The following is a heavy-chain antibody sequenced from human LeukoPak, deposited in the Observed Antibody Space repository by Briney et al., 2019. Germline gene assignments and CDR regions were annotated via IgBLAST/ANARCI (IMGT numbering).Heavy chain of an antibody. CDR2: TNHSGST. CDR1: GGSFSGYY. V-gene: IGHV4-34*01. Sequence: KTSETLSLTCAVYGGSFSGYYWSWIRQPPGKGLEWIGETNHSGSTNYNPSLKSRVTISVDTSKNQFSLKLSSVTAADTAVYHCARGRERWLQFQSFYPVWGQGTLVTVSS. D-gene: IGHD5-24*01. J-gene: IGHJ4*02. CDR3: ARGRERWLQFQSFYPV.